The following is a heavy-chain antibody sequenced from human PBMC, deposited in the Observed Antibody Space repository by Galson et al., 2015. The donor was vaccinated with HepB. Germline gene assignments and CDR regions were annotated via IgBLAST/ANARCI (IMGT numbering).Heavy chain of an antibody. D-gene: IGHD3-22*01. V-gene: IGHV1-69*13. Sequence: SVKVSCKASGGTFSSYAISWVRQAPGQGLEWMGGIIPIFGTANYAQKFQGRVTITADESTSTAYMELSSLRSEDTAVYYCASGWLPAGHWFDPWGQGTLVTVSS. CDR2: IIPIFGTA. CDR3: ASGWLPAGHWFDP. J-gene: IGHJ5*02. CDR1: GGTFSSYA.